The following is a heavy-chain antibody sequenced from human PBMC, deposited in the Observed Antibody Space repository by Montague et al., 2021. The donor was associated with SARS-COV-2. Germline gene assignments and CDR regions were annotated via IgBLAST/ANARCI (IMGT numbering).Heavy chain of an antibody. J-gene: IGHJ5*02. CDR3: ARQPSNWYDP. CDR1: GYNFTSYW. CDR2: INPGDSDT. Sequence: QXGAEVKLPGESLKISCKTSGYNFTSYWIGWVRQMPGKGLEWMGIINPGDSDTKYSPSFQGQVTISADKSIGTAYLQWSSLKTPDTAMYYCARQPSNWYDPGGQGTLVTVSS. V-gene: IGHV5-51*01.